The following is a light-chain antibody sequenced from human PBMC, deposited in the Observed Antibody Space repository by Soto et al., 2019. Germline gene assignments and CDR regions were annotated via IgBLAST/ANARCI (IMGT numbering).Light chain of an antibody. CDR3: QQRSNWPWT. CDR2: YAS. V-gene: IGKV3-11*01. CDR1: QRVSSY. Sequence: EIVLTQSPATLSLSPGERATLSCRASQRVSSYLAWYQQKPGQAPRLLIYYASNRATGIPARFSGSGSGTDFTLTISSLEPEDFAVYYCQQRSNWPWTFGQGTKVEI. J-gene: IGKJ1*01.